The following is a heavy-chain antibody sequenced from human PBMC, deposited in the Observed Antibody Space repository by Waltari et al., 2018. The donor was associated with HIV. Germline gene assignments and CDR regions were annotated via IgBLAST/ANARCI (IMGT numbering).Heavy chain of an antibody. CDR2: IWFDSSNK. D-gene: IGHD1-1*01. V-gene: IGHV3-33*08. CDR3: ARLTREGYNGGFDY. CDR1: GFDFSNFG. Sequence: QVQLVESGGGVVQPGRSLRLSCAASGFDFSNFGMHWVRQAPGKGREGVGVIWFDSSNKYYGDSVKGRFTISRDNSKKTVYLQMNSLRGEDTAVYYCARLTREGYNGGFDYWGQGTLVTVSS. J-gene: IGHJ4*02.